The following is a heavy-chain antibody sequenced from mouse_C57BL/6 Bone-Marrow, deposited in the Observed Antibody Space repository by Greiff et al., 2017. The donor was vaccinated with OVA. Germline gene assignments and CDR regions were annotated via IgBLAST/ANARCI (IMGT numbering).Heavy chain of an antibody. Sequence: EVKLMESGGGLVKPGGSLTLSCAASGFTFSSYAMSWVRQTPEKRLAWVATLSDGGSYTYYPDNVKGRFTISRDNAKNNLYLQMSHLKSEDTAMYYCARVRYFDVWGTGTTVTVSS. J-gene: IGHJ1*03. V-gene: IGHV5-4*03. CDR2: LSDGGSYT. CDR1: GFTFSSYA. CDR3: ARVRYFDV.